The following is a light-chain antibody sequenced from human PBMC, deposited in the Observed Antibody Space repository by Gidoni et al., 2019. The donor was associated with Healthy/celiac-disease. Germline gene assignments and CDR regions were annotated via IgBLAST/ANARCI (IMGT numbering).Light chain of an antibody. CDR1: QSISSW. J-gene: IGKJ3*01. V-gene: IGKV1-5*03. CDR3: QQYNSYS. CDR2: KAS. Sequence: DIQMTQSPSTLSASAGDRVTITCRASQSISSWLAWYQQKPGKAPKLLIYKASSLESGVPSRFRGSGSGTEFTLTISSLQPDDFATYYCQQYNSYSFGPGTKVDIK.